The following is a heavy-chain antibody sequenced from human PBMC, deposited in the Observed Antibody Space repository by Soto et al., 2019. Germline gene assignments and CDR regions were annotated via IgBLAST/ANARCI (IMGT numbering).Heavy chain of an antibody. CDR1: GFTFSTYS. CDR2: ITSSSSPI. V-gene: IGHV3-48*01. CDR3: ARALPDYGGGMDV. D-gene: IGHD4-17*01. Sequence: EVQLVESGGGLVQPGGSPRLSCAASGFTFSTYSMNWVRQAPGKGLEWISYITSSSSPIYYSDSTKGRFTISRDNAKNSLYLQMNSLRVEDTALYYCARALPDYGGGMDVWGQGTTVTVSS. J-gene: IGHJ6*02.